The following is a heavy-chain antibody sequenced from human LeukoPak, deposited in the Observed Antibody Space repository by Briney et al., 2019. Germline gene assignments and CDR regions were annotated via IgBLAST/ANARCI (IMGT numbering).Heavy chain of an antibody. J-gene: IGHJ4*02. CDR3: ARDYGGKFDY. V-gene: IGHV4-59*01. D-gene: IGHD4-23*01. CDR1: RGSISSFY. Sequence: PSETLSLTCTVSRGSISSFYWSWIRQPPGKGREWIGHISYSGNTKYNPSLKSRVTISVDTSKNQFSLKLSSVTAADTAVYYCARDYGGKFDYWGQGTLVTVSS. CDR2: ISYSGNT.